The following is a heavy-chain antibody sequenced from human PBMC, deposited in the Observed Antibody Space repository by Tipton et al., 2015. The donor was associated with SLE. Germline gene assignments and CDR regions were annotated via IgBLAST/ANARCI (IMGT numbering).Heavy chain of an antibody. CDR1: GYSFSTYW. D-gene: IGHD3-10*01. CDR2: VYPGDSDT. V-gene: IGHV5-51*03. J-gene: IGHJ5*02. CDR3: TRGKWFDP. Sequence: QLVQSGAEVKNPGESLKISCKGSGYSFSTYWIGWVRQLPGKGLEWMGIVYPGDSDTRYSPSFQGQVTISVDKSISTAYLQWSSLKTSDTAMYYCTRGKWFDPWGQGSLVTVSS.